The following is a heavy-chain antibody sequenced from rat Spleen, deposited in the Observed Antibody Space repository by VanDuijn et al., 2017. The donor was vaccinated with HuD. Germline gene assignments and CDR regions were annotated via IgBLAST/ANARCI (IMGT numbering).Heavy chain of an antibody. Sequence: EVQLVESGGGLVQPGRSLKLSCVASGFTFNNYWMTWIRQAPGKGLEWVASITNAAGKVYYPDSVKGRFTISRDNAKSTLYLQMDSLRSEDTATYYCARHNSGYGVMDAWGQGASVTVSS. D-gene: IGHD4-3*01. CDR1: GFTFNNYW. CDR3: ARHNSGYGVMDA. CDR2: ITNAAGKV. V-gene: IGHV5-31*01. J-gene: IGHJ4*01.